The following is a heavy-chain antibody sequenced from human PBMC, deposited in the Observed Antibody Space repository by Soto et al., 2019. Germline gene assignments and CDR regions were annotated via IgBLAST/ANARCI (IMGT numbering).Heavy chain of an antibody. D-gene: IGHD5-12*01. CDR3: AREYSGYDPLIDY. J-gene: IGHJ4*02. CDR2: IYYSGST. V-gene: IGHV4-31*03. Sequence: PSGTLSLTCTVSGGSISSGGYYWSWIRQHPGKGLEWIGYIYYSGSTYYNPSLKSRVTISVDTSKNQFSLKLSSVTAADTAVYYCAREYSGYDPLIDYWGQGTLVTVSS. CDR1: GGSISSGGYY.